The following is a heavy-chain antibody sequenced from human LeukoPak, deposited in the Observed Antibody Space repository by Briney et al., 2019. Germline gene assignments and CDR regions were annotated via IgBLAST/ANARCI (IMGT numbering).Heavy chain of an antibody. J-gene: IGHJ6*03. V-gene: IGHV4-4*07. CDR2: IYSSGST. CDR1: GGSISSYY. CDR3: ARDVAYYYYYYMDV. Sequence: SETLSLTCTVSGGSISSYYWSWIRQPAGKGLEWIGRIYSSGSTNYNPSLTSRVTISVDTSKNQFSLKLSSVTAADTAVYYCARDVAYYYYYYMDVWGKGTTVTVSS.